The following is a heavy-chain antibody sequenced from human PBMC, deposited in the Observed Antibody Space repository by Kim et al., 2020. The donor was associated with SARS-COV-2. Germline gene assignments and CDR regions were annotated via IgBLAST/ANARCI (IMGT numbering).Heavy chain of an antibody. J-gene: IGHJ4*02. D-gene: IGHD3-10*01. CDR3: ARGPLWFGELLYQDY. V-gene: IGHV4-34*01. Sequence: PSLKSRVTISVDTSKNQFSLKLSSVTAADTAVYYCARGPLWFGELLYQDYWGQGTLVTVSS.